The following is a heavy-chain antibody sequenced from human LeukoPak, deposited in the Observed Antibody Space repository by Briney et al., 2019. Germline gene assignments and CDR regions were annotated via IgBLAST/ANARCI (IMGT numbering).Heavy chain of an antibody. D-gene: IGHD3-22*01. J-gene: IGHJ4*02. CDR2: ISAYNGNT. CDR1: GYTFTTYD. Sequence: GASVKVSCKASGYTFTTYDITWMRQAPGQGLEWMGWISAYNGNTNYAQKLQGRITMTTDTSTSTAYMELRSLRSDDTAVYYCARDLGGAVVGIIPLFDYWGQGTLVTVSS. CDR3: ARDLGGAVVGIIPLFDY. V-gene: IGHV1-18*01.